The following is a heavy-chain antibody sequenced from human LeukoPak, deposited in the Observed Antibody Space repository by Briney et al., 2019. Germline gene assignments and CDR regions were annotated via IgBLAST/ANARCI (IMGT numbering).Heavy chain of an antibody. CDR2: INSDGRST. J-gene: IGHJ4*02. D-gene: IGHD6-13*01. V-gene: IGHV3-74*01. CDR1: GFTFSSYW. CDR3: ARVAYGSSWYVDY. Sequence: GGSLRLSCAASGFTFSSYWMHWVRQVPGKGLVWVSRINSDGRSTSYADSVKGRFTISRDNAKSTLYLQMNSLTAEDTAVYYCARVAYGSSWYVDYWGQGNLVTVSS.